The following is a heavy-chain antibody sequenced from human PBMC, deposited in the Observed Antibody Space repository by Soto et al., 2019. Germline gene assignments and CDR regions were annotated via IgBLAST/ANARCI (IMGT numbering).Heavy chain of an antibody. CDR3: ARAKGGSFFDH. CDR2: MYNSGTT. Sequence: QVQLQESGPGLVKPSQTLSLTCTVSGGSINSGGYFWTWVRQHPGKGLEWIGYMYNSGTTYYTSSLKSRVNISGDTSKNQFSLRLSSVTAADTAVYYCARAKGGSFFDHWGQGTLVTVSS. D-gene: IGHD1-26*01. V-gene: IGHV4-31*03. CDR1: GGSINSGGYF. J-gene: IGHJ4*02.